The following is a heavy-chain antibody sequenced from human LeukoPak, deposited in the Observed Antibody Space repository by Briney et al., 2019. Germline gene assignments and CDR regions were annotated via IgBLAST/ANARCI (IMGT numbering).Heavy chain of an antibody. J-gene: IGHJ4*02. Sequence: ASVKVSCKASGYTFTSYAMHWVRQAPGQRLEWMGWINAGNGNTKYSQKFQGRVTITRDTSASTAYMELSSLRSEDTAMYYCARRYSSSWYAPFDYWGQGTLVTVSS. CDR1: GYTFTSYA. CDR3: ARRYSSSWYAPFDY. D-gene: IGHD6-13*01. CDR2: INAGNGNT. V-gene: IGHV1-3*01.